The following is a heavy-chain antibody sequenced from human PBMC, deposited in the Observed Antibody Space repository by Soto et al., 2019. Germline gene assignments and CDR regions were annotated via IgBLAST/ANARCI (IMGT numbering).Heavy chain of an antibody. V-gene: IGHV1-18*01. D-gene: IGHD2-15*01. J-gene: IGHJ4*02. CDR3: ARDEGPGYCSGGSCYDY. CDR1: GGTFSSYA. Sequence: GASVKVSCKASGGTFSSYAISWVRQAPGQGLEWMGWISAYNGNTNYAQKLQGRVTMTTDTSTSTAYMELRSLRSDDTAVYYCARDEGPGYCSGGSCYDYWGQGTLVTVSS. CDR2: ISAYNGNT.